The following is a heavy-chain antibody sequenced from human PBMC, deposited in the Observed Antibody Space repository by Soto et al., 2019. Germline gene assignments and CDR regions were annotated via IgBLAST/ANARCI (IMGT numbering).Heavy chain of an antibody. Sequence: SETLSLTFTVSGGSVSSVGYYWSWIRQPPGKGLEWIGYIYHSGSNNYNPSLKSRVTISVDTSKNKFSLKLRSVPAADTAVYSCEKHEYXEYLQYSDQGTLVXVS. CDR1: GGSVSSVGYY. CDR2: IYHSGSN. CDR3: EKHEYXEYLQY. V-gene: IGHV4-61*08. J-gene: IGHJ1*01.